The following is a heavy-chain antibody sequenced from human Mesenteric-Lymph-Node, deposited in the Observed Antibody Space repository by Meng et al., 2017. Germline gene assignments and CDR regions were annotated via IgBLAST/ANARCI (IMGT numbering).Heavy chain of an antibody. CDR1: AGSISSSKR. J-gene: IGHJ4*02. V-gene: IGHV4-4*02. Sequence: LREPGPRLLRTSATYTFTCAVFAGSISSSKRGSWVRQPPGKGLEWIREIYHRGSTNYNPSLKCRVTISVDTSKNQFSLKLSSVTAADTAVYYCAREIGYWGQGTLVTVSS. CDR3: AREIGY. CDR2: IYHRGST.